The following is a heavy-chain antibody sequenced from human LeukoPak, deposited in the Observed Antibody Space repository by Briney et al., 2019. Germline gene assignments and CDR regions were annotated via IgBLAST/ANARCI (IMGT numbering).Heavy chain of an antibody. CDR3: AKDILSSSWYHFDY. CDR2: ISGSGGST. V-gene: IGHV3-23*01. CDR1: GFTFSSYA. J-gene: IGHJ4*02. Sequence: GGPLRLSCAASGFTFSSYAMSWVRQAPGKGLEWVSAISGSGGSTYYADSVKGRFTISRDNSKNTLYLQMNSLRAEDTAVYYCAKDILSSSWYHFDYWGQGTLVTVSS. D-gene: IGHD6-13*01.